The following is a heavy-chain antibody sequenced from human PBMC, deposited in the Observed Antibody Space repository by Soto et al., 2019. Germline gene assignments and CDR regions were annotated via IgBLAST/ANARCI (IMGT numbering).Heavy chain of an antibody. D-gene: IGHD2-15*01. V-gene: IGHV4-59*08. CDR1: GGSISSYY. CDR2: IYYSGST. CDR3: ARHLSGYCSGGSCYSEAFDI. Sequence: QVQLQESGPGLVKPSETLSLTCTVSGGSISSYYWSWIRQPPGKGLEWIGYIYYSGSTNYNPSLKSRVTISVDTSKNQFSLKLSSVTAADTAVYYCARHLSGYCSGGSCYSEAFDIWGQGTMVTVSS. J-gene: IGHJ3*02.